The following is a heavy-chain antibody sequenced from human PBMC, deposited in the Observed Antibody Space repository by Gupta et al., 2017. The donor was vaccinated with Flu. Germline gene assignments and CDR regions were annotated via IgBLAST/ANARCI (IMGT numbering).Heavy chain of an antibody. J-gene: IGHJ4*02. V-gene: IGHV4-59*08. Sequence: QVQLQESGPGLVKPSETLSLTCTVSGGSISSYYWSWIRQPPGKGLEWIGYIYYSGSTNYNPSLKSRVTISVDTSKNQFSLKLSSVTAADTAVYYCARRRGGYCSGGSCYYGDYWGQGTLGTVSS. CDR3: ARRRGGYCSGGSCYYGDY. D-gene: IGHD2-15*01. CDR2: IYYSGST. CDR1: GGSISSYY.